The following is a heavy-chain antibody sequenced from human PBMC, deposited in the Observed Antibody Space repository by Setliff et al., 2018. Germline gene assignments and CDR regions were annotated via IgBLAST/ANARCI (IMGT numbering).Heavy chain of an antibody. J-gene: IGHJ4*02. CDR3: ARAGMASINRKGVFEY. D-gene: IGHD3-10*01. CDR2: INNYSFKT. Sequence: ASVKVSCKASGYTYTNYGITWVRQAPGQGLEWMGWINNYSFKTNYPQKFQDRVTMTRDTSTNTVYLEVTSLRSEDTAVYYCARAGMASINRKGVFEYWGQGTLVTVSS. V-gene: IGHV1-18*01. CDR1: GYTYTNYG.